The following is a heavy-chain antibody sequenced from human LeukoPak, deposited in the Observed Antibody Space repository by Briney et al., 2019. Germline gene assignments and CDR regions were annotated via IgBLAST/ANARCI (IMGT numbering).Heavy chain of an antibody. CDR2: IIPIFGTA. D-gene: IGHD4-17*01. V-gene: IGHV1-69*01. CDR1: GGTFSSYA. Sequence: SVKVSCKASGGTFSSYAISWVRQAPGQGLEWMGGIIPIFGTANYAQKFQGRVTITADESTSTAYMELSSLRSEDTAVYYCAKNPYIPSTTVTTLGVFWFDPWGQGTLVTVSS. J-gene: IGHJ5*02. CDR3: AKNPYIPSTTVTTLGVFWFDP.